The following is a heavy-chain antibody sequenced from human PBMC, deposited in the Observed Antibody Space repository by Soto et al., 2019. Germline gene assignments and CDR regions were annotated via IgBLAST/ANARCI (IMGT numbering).Heavy chain of an antibody. V-gene: IGHV6-1*01. CDR2: TYYRSKWYK. J-gene: IGHJ5*02. CDR1: GYSVSSNSAA. CDR3: VRTVGWLDP. D-gene: IGHD2-15*01. Sequence: PXQTLSLTCAISGYSVSSNSAAWNLIRQSPSRGLEWLGRTYYRSKWYKEYAASVRSRITINPDTSKNQFSLQLNSVSPEDTAVYYCVRTVGWLDPWGQGILVTVSS.